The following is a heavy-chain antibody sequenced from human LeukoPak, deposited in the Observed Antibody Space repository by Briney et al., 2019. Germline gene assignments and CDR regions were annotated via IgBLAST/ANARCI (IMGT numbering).Heavy chain of an antibody. Sequence: SEILSLTCNVSGGSISSGGSFWGWIRQPPGKGLEWIGSISYTGSTFYNPSLMSRVSISVDTSKNQFSPKLNSVTAADTAVYFCAKLVQLYFTNTHDYWGQGTLVTVSS. CDR3: AKLVQLYFTNTHDY. CDR2: ISYTGST. V-gene: IGHV4-39*01. CDR1: GGSISSGGSF. D-gene: IGHD1-1*01. J-gene: IGHJ4*02.